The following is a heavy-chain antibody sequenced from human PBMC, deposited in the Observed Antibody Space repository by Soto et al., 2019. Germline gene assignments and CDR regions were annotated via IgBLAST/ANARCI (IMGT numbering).Heavy chain of an antibody. Sequence: GGSLRLSCAASGFTFSSYWMSWVRQAPGKGLEWVANIKQDGSEKYYVDSVKGRFTISRDNAKNSLYLQMNSLRAEDTAVYYCARASRDGSLVYFDYWGQGTLVTVSS. D-gene: IGHD3-10*01. CDR2: IKQDGSEK. CDR1: GFTFSSYW. V-gene: IGHV3-7*03. J-gene: IGHJ4*02. CDR3: ARASRDGSLVYFDY.